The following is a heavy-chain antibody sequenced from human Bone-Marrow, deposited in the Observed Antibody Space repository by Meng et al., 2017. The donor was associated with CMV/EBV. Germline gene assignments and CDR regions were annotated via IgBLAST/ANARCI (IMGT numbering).Heavy chain of an antibody. Sequence: GESLKISCVVSGLTFSSYWMSWVRQAPGKGLEWVANIKQDGSEKNYVDSVKGRFIISRDNAKNSLYLQMNSLRAEDTAVYYCARDGSGSYDAYWGQGTLVTVSS. CDR3: ARDGSGSYDAY. CDR2: IKQDGSEK. V-gene: IGHV3-7*01. CDR1: GLTFSSYW. J-gene: IGHJ4*02. D-gene: IGHD1-26*01.